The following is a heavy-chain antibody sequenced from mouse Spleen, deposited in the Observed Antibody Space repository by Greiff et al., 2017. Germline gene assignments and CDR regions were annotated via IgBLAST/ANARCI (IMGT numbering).Heavy chain of an antibody. Sequence: VQRVESGPGLVQPSQSLSITCTVSGFSLTSYGVHWVRQSPGKGLEWLGVIWSGGSTDYNAAFISRLSISKDNSKSQVFFKMNSLQANDTAIYYCASNPTGTTWFAYWGQGTLVTVSA. V-gene: IGHV2-2*02. CDR3: ASNPTGTTWFAY. J-gene: IGHJ3*01. CDR1: GFSLTSYG. D-gene: IGHD4-1*02. CDR2: IWSGGST.